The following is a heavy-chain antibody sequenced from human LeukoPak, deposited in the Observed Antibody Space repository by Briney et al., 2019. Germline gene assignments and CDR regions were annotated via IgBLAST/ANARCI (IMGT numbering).Heavy chain of an antibody. CDR3: ARTNTPGIAAANDAFDI. CDR2: IYYSGNS. V-gene: IGHV4-39*07. Sequence: SETLSLTCTVSGGSISTDAYYWGWIRQPPGKGLEWIGSIYYSGNSYYNPSLKSRVTISVDTSGNQFSLKLSSVTAADTAVYYCARTNTPGIAAANDAFDIWGQGTMVTVSS. D-gene: IGHD6-13*01. J-gene: IGHJ3*02. CDR1: GGSISTDAYY.